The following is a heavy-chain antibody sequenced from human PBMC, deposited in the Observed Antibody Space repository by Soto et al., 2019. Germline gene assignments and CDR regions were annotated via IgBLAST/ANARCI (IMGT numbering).Heavy chain of an antibody. CDR2: INAGNGNT. V-gene: IGHV1-3*05. CDR3: ARAPSWWYFDL. CDR1: GYTFSTYA. J-gene: IGHJ2*01. Sequence: QVKLVQSGAEEKKPGASVKVSCKASGYTFSTYAMHWVRQAPGQRLEWMGWINAGNGNTKYSQKFQGRVTITRDTSASTAYMELSSLRSEDTAVYYCARAPSWWYFDLWGRGTLFTVSS.